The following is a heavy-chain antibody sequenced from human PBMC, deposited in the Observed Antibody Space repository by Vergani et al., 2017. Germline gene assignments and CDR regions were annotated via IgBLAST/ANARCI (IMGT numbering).Heavy chain of an antibody. V-gene: IGHV1-69-2*01. Sequence: EVQLVQSGAEVKKPGATMKISCKVSGYTFTDHYMHWVQQAPGKGLEWMGLVDPEDGETIYAEKFKGRVTIAADTSTDTAHLELSSLRSEDTAVYYCATPQTVTTGGMEVWGQGTTVSVSS. CDR2: VDPEDGET. CDR3: ATPQTVTTGGMEV. J-gene: IGHJ6*02. D-gene: IGHD4-17*01. CDR1: GYTFTDHY.